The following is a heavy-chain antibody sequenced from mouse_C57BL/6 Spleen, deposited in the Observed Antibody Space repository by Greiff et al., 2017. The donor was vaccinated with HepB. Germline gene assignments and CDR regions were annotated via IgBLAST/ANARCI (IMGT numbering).Heavy chain of an antibody. CDR3: TRWIIYYDYGGGFAY. V-gene: IGHV1-15*01. Sequence: VQLQQSGAELVRPGASVTLSCKASGYTFTDYEMHWVKQTPVHGLEWIGAIDPETGGTAYNQKFKGKAILTADKSSSTAYMELRSLTSEDSAVYYCTRWIIYYDYGGGFAYWGQGTLVTVSA. CDR2: IDPETGGT. CDR1: GYTFTDYE. D-gene: IGHD2-4*01. J-gene: IGHJ3*01.